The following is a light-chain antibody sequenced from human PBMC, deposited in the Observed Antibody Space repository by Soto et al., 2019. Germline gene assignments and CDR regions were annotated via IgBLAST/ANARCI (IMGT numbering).Light chain of an antibody. CDR3: MQGTLWPWT. V-gene: IGKV2-30*01. Sequence: DVVMTQTPLSLSVAPGQPASISCKSSQSLVDRDGNTYFNWYQRRPGQPPRRLIYKISYRDSGVPDRFSGSGSGTYFTLKISRVEAEDVGFYYCMQGTLWPWTFGQGTKVDIK. CDR2: KIS. CDR1: QSLVDRDGNTY. J-gene: IGKJ1*01.